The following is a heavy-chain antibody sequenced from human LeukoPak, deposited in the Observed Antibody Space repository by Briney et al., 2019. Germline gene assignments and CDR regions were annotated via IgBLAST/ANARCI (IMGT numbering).Heavy chain of an antibody. J-gene: IGHJ4*02. CDR3: AKDLGRYRNNFFDY. CDR1: GFTFRSIA. D-gene: IGHD1-26*01. Sequence: GGSLRLSCPPSGFTFRSIAMSWVRQAPDKGLEWVSPISGSGGGTYYADSVKGRFTISRDDSKNTLYLQMNSLRADDTAVYYCAKDLGRYRNNFFDYWGQGNLVTVSS. CDR2: ISGSGGGT. V-gene: IGHV3-23*01.